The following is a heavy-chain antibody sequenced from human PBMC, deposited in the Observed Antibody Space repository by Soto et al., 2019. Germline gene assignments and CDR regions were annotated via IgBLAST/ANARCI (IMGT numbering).Heavy chain of an antibody. CDR2: ISAYNGNT. J-gene: IGHJ4*02. V-gene: IGHV1-18*01. CDR1: GYTFTSYG. D-gene: IGHD6-13*01. CDR3: VWQAKYTSSFN. Sequence: ASVKVSCKASGYTFTSYGISWVRQAPGQGLEWMGWISAYNGNTNYAQKLQGRVTMTTDTSTSTAYMELRSLRSDDTAVYFCVWQAKYTSSFNWGQGTLVTVSS.